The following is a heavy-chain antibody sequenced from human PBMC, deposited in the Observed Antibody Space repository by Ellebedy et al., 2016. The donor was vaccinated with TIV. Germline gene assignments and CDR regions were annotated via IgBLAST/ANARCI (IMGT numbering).Heavy chain of an antibody. D-gene: IGHD1-26*01. V-gene: IGHV3-53*01. CDR3: TRRVGGKAFDL. Sequence: GGSLRLSCAASGFTVSTHCMSWVRQAPGKGPEWVSVLYSGGNAYYADSVKGRFTIPRDNSNNLLYLQMNNLRVEDTAVYYCTRRVGGKAFDLWGQGTMVTVSP. CDR2: LYSGGNA. CDR1: GFTVSTHC. J-gene: IGHJ3*01.